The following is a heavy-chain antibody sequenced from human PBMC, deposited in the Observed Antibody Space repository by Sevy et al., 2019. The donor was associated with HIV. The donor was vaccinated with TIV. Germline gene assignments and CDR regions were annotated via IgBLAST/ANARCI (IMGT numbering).Heavy chain of an antibody. CDR3: AKRRVQTGLSGGGANYGMDV. CDR1: GFPFSNFA. J-gene: IGHJ6*02. V-gene: IGHV3-23*01. D-gene: IGHD2-8*02. Sequence: GGSLRLSCAASGFPFSNFAMSWVRQAPGKGLERVSTLIGGGSRTYYADSVTGRFIISRDNSRNTLYLQMNSLRAEDTAISYCAKRRVQTGLSGGGANYGMDVCGRGTTVPVSS. CDR2: LIGGGSRT.